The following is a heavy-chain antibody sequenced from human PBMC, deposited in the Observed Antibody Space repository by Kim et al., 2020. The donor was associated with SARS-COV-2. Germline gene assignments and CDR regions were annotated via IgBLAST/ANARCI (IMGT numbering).Heavy chain of an antibody. J-gene: IGHJ3*02. V-gene: IGHV6-1*01. CDR3: ARARAPGEDAFDI. Sequence: YAVSVKSRITINPDTSKNQFSLQLNSVTPEDTAVYYCARARAPGEDAFDIWGQGTMVTVSS. D-gene: IGHD2-21*01.